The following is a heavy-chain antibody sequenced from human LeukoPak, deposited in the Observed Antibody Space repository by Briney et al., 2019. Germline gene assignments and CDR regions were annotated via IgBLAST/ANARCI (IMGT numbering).Heavy chain of an antibody. CDR3: ARGVSHRNFDWLFY. D-gene: IGHD3-9*01. CDR2: INDSGST. CDR1: GGSFSGYY. V-gene: IGHV4-34*01. Sequence: SETLSLTCAVYGGSFSGYYWIWIRQPPGKGLEWIGEINDSGSTHYNTSLNSRVTISVDTSKNQIYLKLSSVTAADTAIYYCARGVSHRNFDWLFYWGQGTLVTVSS. J-gene: IGHJ4*02.